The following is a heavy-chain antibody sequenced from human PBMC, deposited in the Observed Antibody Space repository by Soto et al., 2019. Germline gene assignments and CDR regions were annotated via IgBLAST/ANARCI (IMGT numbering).Heavy chain of an antibody. J-gene: IGHJ6*02. D-gene: IGHD3-10*01. Sequence: AQLVEVGGGLVKPGGSLRLSCAASGFSLSSYTVNWVRQAPGKGLEWVSCITRINDYVYYSDSVDGRFTISRDNAKNSEYLQMNHLRVEGADVYYCARMGINLSRGVISGNHYGMDVWGQGTTVIVSS. CDR2: ITRINDYV. CDR3: ARMGINLSRGVISGNHYGMDV. CDR1: GFSLSSYT. V-gene: IGHV3-21*05.